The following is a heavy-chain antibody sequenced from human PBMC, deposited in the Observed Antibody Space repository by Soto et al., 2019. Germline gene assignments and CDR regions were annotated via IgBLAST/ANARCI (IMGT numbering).Heavy chain of an antibody. Sequence: GGSLRLSCAASGFTFSSYGMHWVRQAPGKGLEWVAVISYDGSNKYYADSVKGRFTISRDNSKNTLYLQMNSLRAEDTAVYYCATTLSPTMVRGVIGASAFDIWGQGTMVTVSS. V-gene: IGHV3-30*03. CDR2: ISYDGSNK. CDR1: GFTFSSYG. D-gene: IGHD3-10*01. J-gene: IGHJ3*02. CDR3: ATTLSPTMVRGVIGASAFDI.